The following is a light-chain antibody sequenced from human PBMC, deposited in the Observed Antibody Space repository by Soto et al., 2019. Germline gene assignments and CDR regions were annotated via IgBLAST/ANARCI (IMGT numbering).Light chain of an antibody. CDR1: QSVSSSY. Sequence: EIVLTQSPGTLSLSPGEIATLSFSASQSVSSSYLAWYQQKSGQAPRLLIYGASSRATGIPDRFSGSGSGTEFTLTISSLQPEDVATYYCQKYNSAPQTFGQGTKVDIK. CDR2: GAS. V-gene: IGKV3-20*01. J-gene: IGKJ1*01. CDR3: QKYNSAPQT.